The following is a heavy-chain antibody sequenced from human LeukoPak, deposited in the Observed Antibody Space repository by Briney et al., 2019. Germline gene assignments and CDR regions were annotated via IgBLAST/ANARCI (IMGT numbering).Heavy chain of an antibody. J-gene: IGHJ4*02. CDR2: IYYSGST. D-gene: IGHD2-15*01. V-gene: IGHV4-31*03. CDR1: GGSISSGGYY. Sequence: SETLSLTCSVSGGSISSGGYYWSWIRQHPGKGLEWIGNIYYSGSTYYNPSLKSRVTISVDASENQFSLKLTSVTAADTAVYYCASRCPSYCTGGSCYSCDYWGRGTLVTVSS. CDR3: ASRCPSYCTGGSCYSCDY.